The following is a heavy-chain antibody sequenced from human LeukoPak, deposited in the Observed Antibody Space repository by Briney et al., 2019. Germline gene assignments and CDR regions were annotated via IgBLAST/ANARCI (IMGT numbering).Heavy chain of an antibody. Sequence: SETLSLTCAVSGGSLSSSNWWSWVRQPPGKGLEWIGEIYHSGSTNYNPSLKSRVTISVDKSKNQFSLKLSSVTAADTAVYYCARRSKVRDRAEYFQHWGQGTLVTVSS. V-gene: IGHV4-4*02. CDR3: ARRSKVRDRAEYFQH. J-gene: IGHJ1*01. D-gene: IGHD2-15*01. CDR2: IYHSGST. CDR1: GGSLSSSNW.